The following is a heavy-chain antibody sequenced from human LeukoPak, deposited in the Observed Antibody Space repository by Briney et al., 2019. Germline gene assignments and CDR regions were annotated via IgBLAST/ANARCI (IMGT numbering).Heavy chain of an antibody. V-gene: IGHV3-11*01. J-gene: IGHJ4*02. CDR3: ARGTTGTTVAYGYSLDS. CDR1: GFTFSDYY. Sequence: GGSLRLSCAASGFTFSDYYMSWIRQAPGKGLEWVLYISSGGNIYYADSVKGRFTISRDNAKNSLSLEMNSLRVEDTGVYYCARGTTGTTVAYGYSLDSWGQGTLVTVSS. D-gene: IGHD1-7*01. CDR2: ISSGGNI.